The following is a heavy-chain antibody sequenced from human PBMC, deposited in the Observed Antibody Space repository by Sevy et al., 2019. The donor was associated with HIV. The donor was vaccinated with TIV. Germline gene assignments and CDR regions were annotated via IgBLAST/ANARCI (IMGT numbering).Heavy chain of an antibody. CDR2: INPDSGGT. CDR1: GYTFTGYY. Sequence: ASVKVSCKASGYTFTGYYIHWVRQAPGQGLEWMGWINPDSGGTHYAQNFQGRVTMTRDTSITTTFMEMSRLVSDDTAVYYCARAERPSLHVHFWGQGTLVTVSS. D-gene: IGHD3-16*01. J-gene: IGHJ4*02. CDR3: ARAERPSLHVHF. V-gene: IGHV1-2*02.